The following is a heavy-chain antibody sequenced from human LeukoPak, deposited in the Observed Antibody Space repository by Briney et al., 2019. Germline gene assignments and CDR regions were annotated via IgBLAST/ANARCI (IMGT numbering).Heavy chain of an antibody. D-gene: IGHD4-23*01. V-gene: IGHV1-8*01. CDR2: MNSNSGNT. Sequence: GASVKVSCKASGCTFTSYDINWVRQATGQGLEWMGWMNSNSGNTGYAQKFQGRVTMTRNTSISTAYMELSSLRSQDTAVYYCARGLRFYGGNSFGYWGQGTLVTVSS. J-gene: IGHJ4*02. CDR1: GCTFTSYD. CDR3: ARGLRFYGGNSFGY.